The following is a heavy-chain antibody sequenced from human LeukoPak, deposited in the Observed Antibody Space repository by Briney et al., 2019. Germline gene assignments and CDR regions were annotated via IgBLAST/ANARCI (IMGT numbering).Heavy chain of an antibody. CDR3: ARDHYYSVDY. D-gene: IGHD1-26*01. J-gene: IGHJ4*02. V-gene: IGHV3-9*01. CDR1: GFNFVDYA. Sequence: PGGSLRLSCAASGFNFVDYAMHWVRQAPGKGLEWVSGISWNSGSIGYADSVKGRFTISRDNAKSTIYLQMNSLRVEDTAVYYCARDHYYSVDYWGQGTLVTVSS. CDR2: ISWNSGSI.